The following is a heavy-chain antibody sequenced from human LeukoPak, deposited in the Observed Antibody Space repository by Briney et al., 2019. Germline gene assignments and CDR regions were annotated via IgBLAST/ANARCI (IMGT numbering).Heavy chain of an antibody. J-gene: IGHJ4*02. CDR1: GFTFSSYW. D-gene: IGHD2-2*01. Sequence: PGGSPRLSCAASGFTFSSYWMSWVRQAPGKGLEWVANIKQDGSEKYYVDSVKGRFTISRDNAKNSLYLQMNSLRAEDTAVYYCARDSQEVVIPAAPGYWGQGTLVTVSS. CDR3: ARDSQEVVIPAAPGY. CDR2: IKQDGSEK. V-gene: IGHV3-7*01.